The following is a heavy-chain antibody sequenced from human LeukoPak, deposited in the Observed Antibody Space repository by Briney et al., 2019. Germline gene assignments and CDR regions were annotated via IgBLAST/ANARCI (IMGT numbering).Heavy chain of an antibody. J-gene: IGHJ6*02. CDR3: AKSLTYCSGGSCYSGDYYYYYGMDV. D-gene: IGHD2-15*01. CDR2: ISGSGGST. V-gene: IGHV3-23*01. Sequence: GGSLRLSCAASGFTFSSYAMSWVRQAPGKGLEWFSAISGSGGSTYYADSVKGRFTISRDNSKNTLYLQMNSLRAEDTAVYYCAKSLTYCSGGSCYSGDYYYYYGMDVWGQGTTVTVSS. CDR1: GFTFSSYA.